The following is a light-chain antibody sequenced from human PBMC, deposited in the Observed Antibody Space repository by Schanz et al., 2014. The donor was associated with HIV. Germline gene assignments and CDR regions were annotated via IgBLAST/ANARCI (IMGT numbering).Light chain of an antibody. Sequence: QSALTQPRSVSGSPGQSITISCTGTSSDVGGYNYLSWSQQHPGKAPKLLIYEVSKRPSGVPDRFSGSKSGNTASLTVSGLQAEDEADYYCQSYDSSLSGSVFGGGTQLTVL. CDR1: SSDVGGYNY. J-gene: IGLJ7*01. CDR3: QSYDSSLSGSV. V-gene: IGLV2-11*01. CDR2: EVS.